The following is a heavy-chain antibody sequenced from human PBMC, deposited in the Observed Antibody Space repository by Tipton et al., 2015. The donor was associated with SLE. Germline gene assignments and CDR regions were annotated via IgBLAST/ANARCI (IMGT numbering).Heavy chain of an antibody. CDR3: ARGGGIRFLEWDYYYMDV. Sequence: TLSLTCTVSGGSISTYFWSWIRQPPGKGLEWIGYIYYIGSTNYNPSLKSRVTISVDTSKNQFSLKLSSVTAADTAVYYCARGGGIRFLEWDYYYMDVWGKGTTVTVSS. J-gene: IGHJ6*03. CDR2: IYYIGST. CDR1: GGSISTYF. V-gene: IGHV4-59*01. D-gene: IGHD3-3*01.